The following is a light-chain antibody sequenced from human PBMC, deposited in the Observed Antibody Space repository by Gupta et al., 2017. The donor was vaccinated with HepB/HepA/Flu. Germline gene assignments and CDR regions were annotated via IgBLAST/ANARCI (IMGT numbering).Light chain of an antibody. CDR3: QQYNNWPPLT. CDR2: GAS. CDR1: QSVSRN. Sequence: EIVMTQSPATLSVSPGERATLSCRASQSVSRNLAWYQQKPGQAPRLLIYGASTRATGIPAKFSGSRYGTEFTLTISSRQSEDFAVYYCQQYNNWPPLTFGGGTKVEIK. J-gene: IGKJ4*01. V-gene: IGKV3-15*01.